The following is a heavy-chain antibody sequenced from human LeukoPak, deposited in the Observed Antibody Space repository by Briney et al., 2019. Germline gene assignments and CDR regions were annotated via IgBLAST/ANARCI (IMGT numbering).Heavy chain of an antibody. Sequence: GGSLRLSCAASGFTFDDYAMHWVRQGPGKGLEWVSGISWNSANIGYADSVKGRFIISRDSAKNSLYLQVNSLRAEDAAFYYCAKGTARRSFDYWGQGTLVTASS. V-gene: IGHV3-9*01. D-gene: IGHD2-21*02. CDR3: AKGTARRSFDY. CDR2: ISWNSANI. J-gene: IGHJ4*02. CDR1: GFTFDDYA.